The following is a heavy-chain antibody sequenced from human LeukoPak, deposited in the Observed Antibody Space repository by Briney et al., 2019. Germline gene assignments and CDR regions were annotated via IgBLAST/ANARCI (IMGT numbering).Heavy chain of an antibody. Sequence: GGSLRLSCAASGFTFSSYAMSWVRQAPGKGLEWVSAISGSGGSTYYADSVKGRFTISRDNSKNTLYLQMNSLRAEDTAVYYCARDQSLSTPLRYFDWLLSENYGMDVWGQGTTVTVSS. CDR3: ARDQSLSTPLRYFDWLLSENYGMDV. CDR1: GFTFSSYA. J-gene: IGHJ6*02. D-gene: IGHD3-9*01. CDR2: ISGSGGST. V-gene: IGHV3-23*01.